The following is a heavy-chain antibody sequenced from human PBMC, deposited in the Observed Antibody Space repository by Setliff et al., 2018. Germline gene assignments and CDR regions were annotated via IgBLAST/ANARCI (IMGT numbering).Heavy chain of an antibody. CDR1: GASISSGTYY. CDR3: ARAPRYFDSTGSYFDG. J-gene: IGHJ4*02. Sequence: SETLSLTCTVSGASISSGTYYWAWIRQPPGKGLEWIGSIYYSGSTYYNPSLKSRVTISVDTSKNQYSLKLSSVTAADTAVYYCARAPRYFDSTGSYFDGWGQGTLVTVSS. CDR2: IYYSGST. V-gene: IGHV4-39*07. D-gene: IGHD3-22*01.